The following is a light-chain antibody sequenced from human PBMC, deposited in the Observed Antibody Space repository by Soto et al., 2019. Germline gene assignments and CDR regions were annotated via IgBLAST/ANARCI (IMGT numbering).Light chain of an antibody. CDR3: AAWDDSSGVFYV. V-gene: IGLV1-47*01. J-gene: IGLJ1*01. CDR1: SSNIGSNY. CDR2: RNN. Sequence: QSVLTQPPSASGTPGQRVTISCSGSSSNIGSNYVYWYQQLPGTAPKLLIYRNNQRPSGVPDRFSGSKSGTSASLAISGLRSEDEADYYCAAWDDSSGVFYVFGTGTKVTVL.